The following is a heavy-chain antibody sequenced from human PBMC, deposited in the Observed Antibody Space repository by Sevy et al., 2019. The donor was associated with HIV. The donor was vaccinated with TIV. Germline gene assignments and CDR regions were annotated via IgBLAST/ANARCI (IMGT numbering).Heavy chain of an antibody. CDR2: IYYSGST. J-gene: IGHJ4*02. V-gene: IGHV4-59*01. CDR1: GGSISSYY. Sequence: SETLSLTCTVSGGSISSYYWSWIRQPPGKGLEWIGYIYYSGSTNYNPSLKSRVTISVDTSKNQFSLKLSSVTAADTAVYYCARDGLFEPLVYRGQGTLVTVSS. CDR3: ARDGLFEPLVY.